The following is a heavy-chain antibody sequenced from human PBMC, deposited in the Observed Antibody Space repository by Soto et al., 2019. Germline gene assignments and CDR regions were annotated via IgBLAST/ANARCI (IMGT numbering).Heavy chain of an antibody. V-gene: IGHV4-59*01. D-gene: IGHD6-13*01. CDR3: ARAAAADY. CDR2: VYYTGTT. CDR1: GGSISSYY. Sequence: SETLSLTCTVSGGSISSYYWGWIRQPPGKGLEWIGYVYYTGTTHLNPSLKSRVSMSVDTSKNQFSLKLSSVTTADTAVYYCARAAAADYWGQGTLVTVSS. J-gene: IGHJ4*02.